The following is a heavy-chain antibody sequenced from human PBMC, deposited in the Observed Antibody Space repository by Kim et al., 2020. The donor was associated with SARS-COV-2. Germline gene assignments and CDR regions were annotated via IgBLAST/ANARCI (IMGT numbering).Heavy chain of an antibody. CDR2: ISAYNGNT. D-gene: IGHD3-9*01. CDR3: ARDDDILTGTEEYYYYGMDV. J-gene: IGHJ6*02. V-gene: IGHV1-18*04. CDR1: GYTFTSYG. Sequence: ASVKVSCKASGYTFTSYGISWVRQAPGQGLEWMGWISAYNGNTNYAQKLQGRVTMTTDTSTSTAYMELRSLRSDDTAVYYCARDDDILTGTEEYYYYGMDVWGQGTTVTVSS.